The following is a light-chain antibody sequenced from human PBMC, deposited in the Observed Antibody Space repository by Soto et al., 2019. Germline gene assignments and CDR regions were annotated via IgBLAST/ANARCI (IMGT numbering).Light chain of an antibody. V-gene: IGLV1-44*01. Sequence: QSVLTQAPSASGTPGQRVTISCSGSNSNIGGNYVSWYHHLPGTAPKLLIFNNSQRPSGVPDRFSGSKSGTSASLAISGLQSEDEADDYCSSWDDSLNGHWVFGGGTKLTVL. CDR2: NNS. CDR1: NSNIGGNY. J-gene: IGLJ3*02. CDR3: SSWDDSLNGHWV.